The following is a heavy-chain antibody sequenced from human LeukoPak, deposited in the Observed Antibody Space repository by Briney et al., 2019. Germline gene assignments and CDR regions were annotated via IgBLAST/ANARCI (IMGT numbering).Heavy chain of an antibody. J-gene: IGHJ4*02. Sequence: PGGSLRLSCAASGFTIGSYFMGWVPQAPGKGLGWVSVIGTGGGTAYYADSVKGRFTVSRDNSNNTLYLQMNSLRAEDTAVYYCTSLKAVIATHDYWGQGTLVTVSS. CDR2: IGTGGGTA. CDR1: GFTIGSYF. V-gene: IGHV3-23*01. CDR3: TSLKAVIATHDY. D-gene: IGHD2-21*01.